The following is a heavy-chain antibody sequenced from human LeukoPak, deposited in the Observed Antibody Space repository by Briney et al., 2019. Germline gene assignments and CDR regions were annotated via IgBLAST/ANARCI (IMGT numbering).Heavy chain of an antibody. CDR1: GFTFRSYG. J-gene: IGHJ4*02. Sequence: PGGSLRLSCAASGFTFRSYGMHWVRQAPGKGLEWVVVISDDGRNKYYADSVKGRFTISRDDSKNTLYLQMNSLRAEDTAMYFCAKDRSRTWSFDYWGQGTLVTVSS. V-gene: IGHV3-30*18. CDR3: AKDRSRTWSFDY. D-gene: IGHD6-13*01. CDR2: ISDDGRNK.